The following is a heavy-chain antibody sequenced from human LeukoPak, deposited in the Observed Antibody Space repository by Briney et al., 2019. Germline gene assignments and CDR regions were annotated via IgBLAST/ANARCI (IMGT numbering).Heavy chain of an antibody. V-gene: IGHV3-53*01. J-gene: IGHJ4*02. D-gene: IGHD1-1*01. Sequence: GGSLRLSCAISGFSVGGTHMSWVRQALGKALEWVSAIYTGGTTYYADSVQGRFTVSRDNSKNILYLHMNNLRAEDTAVYYCARDTATTGGGLDSWGQGTLVTVSS. CDR3: ARDTATTGGGLDS. CDR2: IYTGGTT. CDR1: GFSVGGTH.